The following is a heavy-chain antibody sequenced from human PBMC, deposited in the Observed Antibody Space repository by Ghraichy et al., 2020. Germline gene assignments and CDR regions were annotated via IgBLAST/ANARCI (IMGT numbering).Heavy chain of an antibody. J-gene: IGHJ6*02. CDR2: FNNVNGNT. CDR3: ARGTAPTVYYGMAV. D-gene: IGHD4-17*01. CDR1: GYTFASYG. Sequence: ASVKVSCKASGYTFASYGITWVRQSPGQGLEWRGWFNNVNGNTNYAQELQGRVTLTTDTSTNTAYMELSSLRSDDTAVYYCARGTAPTVYYGMAVWGQGPTVTVSS. V-gene: IGHV1-18*04.